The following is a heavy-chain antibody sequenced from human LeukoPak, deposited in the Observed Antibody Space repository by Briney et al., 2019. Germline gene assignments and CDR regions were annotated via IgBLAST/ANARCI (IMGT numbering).Heavy chain of an antibody. Sequence: ASVKVSCKASGYTFTSYGISWVRQAPGQGLEWMGWISAYNGNTNYAQKLQGRVTMTTDTSTSTAYMELSSLRSEDTAVYYCVISGSYRKVYYYYYYMDVWGKGTTVTISS. CDR2: ISAYNGNT. CDR3: VISGSYRKVYYYYYYMDV. J-gene: IGHJ6*03. D-gene: IGHD1-26*01. V-gene: IGHV1-18*01. CDR1: GYTFTSYG.